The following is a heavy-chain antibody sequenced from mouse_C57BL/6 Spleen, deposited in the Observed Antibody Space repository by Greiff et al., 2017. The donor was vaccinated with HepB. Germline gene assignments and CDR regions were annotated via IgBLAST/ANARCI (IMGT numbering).Heavy chain of an antibody. CDR3: ARAGGYGTGPFAY. V-gene: IGHV1-80*01. D-gene: IGHD2-2*01. J-gene: IGHJ3*01. CDR2: IYPGDGDT. CDR1: GYAFSSYW. Sequence: VQLQESGAELVKPGASVKISCKASGYAFSSYWMNWVKQRPGKGLEWIGQIYPGDGDTNYNGKFKGKATLTADKSSSTAYMQLSSLTSEDSAVYFCARAGGYGTGPFAYWGQGTLVTVSA.